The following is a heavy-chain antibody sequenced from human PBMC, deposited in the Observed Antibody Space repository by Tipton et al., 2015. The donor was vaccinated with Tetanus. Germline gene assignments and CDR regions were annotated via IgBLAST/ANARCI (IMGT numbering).Heavy chain of an antibody. D-gene: IGHD1-1*01. CDR1: GASIRGGTFY. CDR2: IYESGDT. CDR3: ARGGDNLTFQRPTGRWFDP. V-gene: IGHV4-39*07. Sequence: TLSLTCTVSGASIRGGTFYWGWIRQPPGKGLEWIGSIYESGDTYYIPSLTSRVSISVDTSKNQFSLKLTSVTAADTAIYYCARGGDNLTFQRPTGRWFDPWGHGTLVTVSS. J-gene: IGHJ5*02.